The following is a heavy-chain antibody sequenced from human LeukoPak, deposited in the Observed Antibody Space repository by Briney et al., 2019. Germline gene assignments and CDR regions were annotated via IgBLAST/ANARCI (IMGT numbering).Heavy chain of an antibody. J-gene: IGHJ3*02. CDR3: ARDQRVVIGNNAFDI. V-gene: IGHV3-21*01. D-gene: IGHD3-3*01. CDR1: GFTFSSYS. CDR2: ISSSSSYI. Sequence: GGSLRLSCAASGFTFSSYSLNWVRQAPGKGLEWVSSISSSSSYIYYADSVKGRFTISRDNAKNSLYLQMNSLRAEDTAVYYCARDQRVVIGNNAFDIWGQGTMVTVSS.